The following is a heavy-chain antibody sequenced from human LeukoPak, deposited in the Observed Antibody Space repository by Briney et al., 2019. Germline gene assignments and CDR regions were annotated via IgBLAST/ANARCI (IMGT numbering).Heavy chain of an antibody. J-gene: IGHJ3*02. V-gene: IGHV3-23*01. CDR3: AKDSVRGNSGYGNDGFDI. CDR2: IRGIDDTT. D-gene: IGHD5-12*01. CDR1: GGSFSGYY. Sequence: PSETLSLTCAVYGGSFSGYYWSWIRQPPGKGLEWVSSIRGIDDTTYYADSVKGRFTISRDNSKNTVYLQMNSLRAEDTAVYHCAKDSVRGNSGYGNDGFDIWGQGTMVTVSS.